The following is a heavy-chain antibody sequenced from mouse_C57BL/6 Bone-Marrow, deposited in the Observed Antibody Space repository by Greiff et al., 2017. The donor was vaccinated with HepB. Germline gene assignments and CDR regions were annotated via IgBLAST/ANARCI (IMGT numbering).Heavy chain of an antibody. CDR1: GYTFTDYY. CDR2: INPNNGGT. Sequence: VQLKHSGPELVKPGASVKISCKASGYTFTDYYMNWVKQSHGKSLEWIGDINPNNGGTSYNQKFKGKATLTVDKSSSTAYMELRSLTSEDSAVYYCAREGIYDGYYYFINYWGQGTTLTVSS. CDR3: AREGIYDGYYYFINY. V-gene: IGHV1-26*01. J-gene: IGHJ2*01. D-gene: IGHD2-3*01.